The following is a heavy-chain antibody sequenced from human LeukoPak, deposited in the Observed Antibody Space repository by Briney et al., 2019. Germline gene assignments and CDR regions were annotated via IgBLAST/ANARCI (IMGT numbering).Heavy chain of an antibody. CDR3: ARDSAGTVDY. CDR2: IWYDGTTR. Sequence: GRSLRLSCATSGFTFNNYGMHWVRQTPGKGLEWVAAIWYDGTTRFYADFVKGRFTISRDNSKNTLHLQMNSLRVEDTAVYYCARDSAGTVDYWGQGILVTVSS. D-gene: IGHD6-13*01. V-gene: IGHV3-33*01. J-gene: IGHJ4*02. CDR1: GFTFNNYG.